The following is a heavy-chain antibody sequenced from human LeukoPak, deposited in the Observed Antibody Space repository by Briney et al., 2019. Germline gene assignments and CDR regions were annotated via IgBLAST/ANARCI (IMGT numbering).Heavy chain of an antibody. CDR1: GFTFSSYA. D-gene: IGHD3-3*01. Sequence: GGSLRLSCAASGFTFSSYAMSWVRQAPGKGLDWVSSINGGGGSTYYADSVKGRFTISRDNSKNTLYLQMNSLRAEDTAVYYCARGGYYYYYMDVWGKGTTVTISS. J-gene: IGHJ6*03. V-gene: IGHV3-23*01. CDR2: INGGGGST. CDR3: ARGGYYYYYMDV.